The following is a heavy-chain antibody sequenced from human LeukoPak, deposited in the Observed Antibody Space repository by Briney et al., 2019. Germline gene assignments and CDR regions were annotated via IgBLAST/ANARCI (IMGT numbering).Heavy chain of an antibody. V-gene: IGHV4-31*03. D-gene: IGHD2-2*01. CDR2: IYYSGST. CDR1: GGSISSGGFY. J-gene: IGHJ6*02. Sequence: SETLSLTCTVSGGSISSGGFYWSWIRQHPGKGLEWIGYIYYSGSTYYNPSLKSRLTISVDTSKNQFSLKLSSVTAADTAVYYCARDRTTHQRNGMDVWGQGTTVTVSS. CDR3: ARDRTTHQRNGMDV.